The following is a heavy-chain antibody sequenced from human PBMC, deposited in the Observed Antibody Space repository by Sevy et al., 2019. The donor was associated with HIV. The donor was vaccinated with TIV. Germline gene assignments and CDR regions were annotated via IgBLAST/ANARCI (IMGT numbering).Heavy chain of an antibody. CDR2: ISGYNGNT. CDR3: ARDPGMVRGATFDY. Sequence: ASVKVSCKASGYTFTSYGISWVRQAPGQGLEWMGWISGYNGNTNYAQKLQGRIIMTTDTSTSTVYMELRTLRSDDTDVYYCARDPGMVRGATFDYWGQGTLVTVSS. CDR1: GYTFTSYG. D-gene: IGHD3-10*01. J-gene: IGHJ4*02. V-gene: IGHV1-18*04.